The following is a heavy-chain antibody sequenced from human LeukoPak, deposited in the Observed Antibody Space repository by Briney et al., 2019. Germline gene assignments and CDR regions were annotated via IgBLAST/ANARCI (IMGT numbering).Heavy chain of an antibody. CDR2: IIPIFGTA. CDR1: GGTFSSYA. Sequence: AASVKVSCKASGGTFSSYAISWVRQAPGQGLEWMGGIIPIFGTANYAQKFQGRVTITTDESTSTAYMELRSLRSDDTAVYYCARAPDSDCSGGSCYQYYFDYWGQGTLVTVSS. CDR3: ARAPDSDCSGGSCYQYYFDY. D-gene: IGHD2-15*01. J-gene: IGHJ4*02. V-gene: IGHV1-69*05.